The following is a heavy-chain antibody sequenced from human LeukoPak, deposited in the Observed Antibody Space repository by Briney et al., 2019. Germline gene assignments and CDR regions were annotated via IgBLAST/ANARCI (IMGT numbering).Heavy chain of an antibody. CDR2: FDPEDGET. Sequence: ASVKVSCKVSGYTLTELSMHWVRQAPGKGLEWMGGFDPEDGETIYAQKFQGRVTMTEDTSTDTAYMELSSLRPEDTAVYYCATVSSRITMVRGVDTYYNWFDPWGQGTLVTVSS. CDR1: GYTLTELS. CDR3: ATVSSRITMVRGVDTYYNWFDP. D-gene: IGHD3-10*01. V-gene: IGHV1-24*01. J-gene: IGHJ5*02.